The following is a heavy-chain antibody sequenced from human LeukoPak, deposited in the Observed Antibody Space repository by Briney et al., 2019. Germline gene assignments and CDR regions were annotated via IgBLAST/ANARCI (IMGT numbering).Heavy chain of an antibody. CDR1: GYSFTSYW. Sequence: GESLKISCKGSGYSFTSYWIGWVRQMPGKGLEWMGIFYPGDSDTRYSPSFEGQVTISVDKSISTAYVQWSSLKASDTAMYYCARRSSGWHLDYWGQGTLVTVSS. CDR2: FYPGDSDT. V-gene: IGHV5-51*01. D-gene: IGHD6-19*01. J-gene: IGHJ4*02. CDR3: ARRSSGWHLDY.